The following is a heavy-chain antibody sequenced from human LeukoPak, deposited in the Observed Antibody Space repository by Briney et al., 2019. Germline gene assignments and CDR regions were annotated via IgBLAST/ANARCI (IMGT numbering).Heavy chain of an antibody. CDR3: ARPYYYDSRIDP. Sequence: SETLSLTCTVSGGSISSGDYYWSWIRPPPGKGLEWIAYMYYSGSTYYNPSLKSRVTMSADTSKNQLSLKLSSVTAADTAVYYCARPYYYDSRIDPWGQGILVTVSS. V-gene: IGHV4-30-4*01. CDR2: MYYSGST. CDR1: GGSISSGDYY. D-gene: IGHD3-22*01. J-gene: IGHJ5*02.